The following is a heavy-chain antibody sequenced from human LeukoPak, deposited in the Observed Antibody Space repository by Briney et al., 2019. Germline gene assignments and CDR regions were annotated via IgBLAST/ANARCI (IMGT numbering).Heavy chain of an antibody. CDR3: ARDVVVVAAMGGGYYYGMDV. CDR1: GFSFTSHG. J-gene: IGHJ6*04. Sequence: PGRSLRLSCAASGFSFTSHGMHWVRQAPGKGLEWVAVIWYDGTNKYYADSVKGRFTISRDTSNNMLYLQMNSLRVEDTAVYYCARDVVVVAAMGGGYYYGMDVWGKGTTVTVSS. CDR2: IWYDGTNK. V-gene: IGHV3-33*01. D-gene: IGHD2-15*01.